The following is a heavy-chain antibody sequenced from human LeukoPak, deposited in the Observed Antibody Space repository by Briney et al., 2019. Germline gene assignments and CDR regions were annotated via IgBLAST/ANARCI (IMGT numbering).Heavy chain of an antibody. CDR3: AREVRFCYGMDV. D-gene: IGHD3-3*01. CDR1: GGSISSYY. CDR2: IYYSGST. J-gene: IGHJ6*02. V-gene: IGHV4-59*12. Sequence: PSETLSLTCTVSGGSISSYYWSWIRQPPGKGLEWIGYIYYSGSTNYNPSLKSRVTISVDTSKNQFSLKLSSVTAADTAVYYCAREVRFCYGMDVWGQGTTVTVSS.